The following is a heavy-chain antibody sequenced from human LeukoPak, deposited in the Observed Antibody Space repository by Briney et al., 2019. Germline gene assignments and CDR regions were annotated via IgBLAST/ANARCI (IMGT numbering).Heavy chain of an antibody. CDR3: ARPPGVAVAPFFDP. Sequence: VASVKVSCKASGYTFTSYAMNWVRQTPGQGLEWMGWINTNTGNPTYAQGFTGRFVFSLDTSVSTAYLQISSLKAEDTAVYYCARPPGVAVAPFFDPWGQGTLVTVSS. J-gene: IGHJ5*02. V-gene: IGHV7-4-1*02. CDR1: GYTFTSYA. D-gene: IGHD6-19*01. CDR2: INTNTGNP.